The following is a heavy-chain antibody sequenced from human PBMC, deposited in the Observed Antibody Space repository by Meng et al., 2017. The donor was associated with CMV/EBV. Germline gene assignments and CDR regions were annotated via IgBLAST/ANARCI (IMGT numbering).Heavy chain of an antibody. CDR3: ARAATSIYYDFWSGYYISPFLSHYYYGMDV. CDR2: MNPNSGNT. Sequence: ASVKVSCKASGYTFTSYDINWVRQATGQGLEWMGWMNPNSGNTGYAQKFQGRVTITRNTSISTAYMELSSLRSEDTAVYYCARAATSIYYDFWSGYYISPFLSHYYYGMDVRGQGTTVTVSS. CDR1: GYTFTSYD. J-gene: IGHJ6*02. V-gene: IGHV1-8*03. D-gene: IGHD3-3*01.